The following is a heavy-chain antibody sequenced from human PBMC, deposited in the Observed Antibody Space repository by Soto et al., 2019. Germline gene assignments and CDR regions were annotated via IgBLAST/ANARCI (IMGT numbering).Heavy chain of an antibody. D-gene: IGHD4-4*01. V-gene: IGHV3-30-3*01. CDR1: GFTFSSYA. J-gene: IGHJ4*02. CDR3: AGEVGGGDYTTSPPH. CDR2: ISYDGSNK. Sequence: GGSLRLSCAASGFTFSSYAMHWVRQAPGKGLEWVAVISYDGSNKYYADSVKGRFTISRDNSKNTLYLQMNSLRAADTAVYYWAGEVGGGDYTTSPPHWGQETLVTVAS.